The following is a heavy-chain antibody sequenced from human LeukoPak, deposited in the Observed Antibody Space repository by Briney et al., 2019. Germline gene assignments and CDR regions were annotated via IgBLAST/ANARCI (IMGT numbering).Heavy chain of an antibody. J-gene: IGHJ5*02. CDR2: TYYRSKWYN. Sequence: SQTLSLTCAISGDSVSSNSAAWNWIRQSPSRGLEWLGRTYYRSKWYNDYAVSVKSRITINPDTSKNQFSLKLSSVTAADTAVYYCARLKAITRRGYSYGSHGGGGWFDPWGQGTLVTVSS. CDR1: GDSVSSNSAA. D-gene: IGHD5-18*01. V-gene: IGHV6-1*01. CDR3: ARLKAITRRGYSYGSHGGGGWFDP.